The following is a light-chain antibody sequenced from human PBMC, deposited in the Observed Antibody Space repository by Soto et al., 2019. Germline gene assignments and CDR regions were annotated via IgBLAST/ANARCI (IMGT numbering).Light chain of an antibody. CDR1: QDISSD. CDR3: QQFHDLPIT. Sequence: DIQLTQSPSSLSASVGDRVALSCQASQDISSDGNWYQQKLGQAPQLLIYNVSHLETGVASRFSGSGSGTEFIFTIKSLQPEDFATYFCQQFHDLPITFGQGTRLDIK. V-gene: IGKV1-33*01. CDR2: NVS. J-gene: IGKJ5*01.